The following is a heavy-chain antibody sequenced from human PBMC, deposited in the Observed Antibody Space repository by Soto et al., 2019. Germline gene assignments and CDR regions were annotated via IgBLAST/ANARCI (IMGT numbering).Heavy chain of an antibody. CDR2: ISAGNGNT. V-gene: IGHV1-3*01. CDR1: GYTFTTYA. J-gene: IGHJ6*02. CDR3: ARGKGMEQNYYYQGMDV. D-gene: IGHD1-1*01. Sequence: ASVKVSCKASGYTFTTYAMHWVRQAPGQTLEWMGWISAGNGNTRYSPKFQGRVTISRDTSASTAYMELRSLRSEDTAVYYCARGKGMEQNYYYQGMDVWGQGTTVTVSS.